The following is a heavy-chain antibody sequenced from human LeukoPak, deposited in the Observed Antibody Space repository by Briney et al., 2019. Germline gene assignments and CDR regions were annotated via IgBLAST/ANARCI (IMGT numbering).Heavy chain of an antibody. CDR2: IYYSGST. CDR3: ARRHSRYNWNDVEIDY. Sequence: SETLSLTCTVSGGSISSYYWSWIRQPPGRGLEWIGSIYYSGSTYYNPSLKSRVTISVDTSKNQFSLKLSSVTAADTAVYYCARRHSRYNWNDVEIDYWGQGTLVTVSS. J-gene: IGHJ4*02. V-gene: IGHV4-59*05. CDR1: GGSISSYY. D-gene: IGHD1-20*01.